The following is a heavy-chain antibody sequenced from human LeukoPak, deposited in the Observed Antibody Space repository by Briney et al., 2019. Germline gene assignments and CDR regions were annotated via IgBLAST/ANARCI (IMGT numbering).Heavy chain of an antibody. Sequence: ASLKVSCKASGYTFTGPYIHWMRQAPGQGLEWMGWINPNSGGTKYAQQFQGRVTVTRDTSTSTVYMELSGLRADDTAAYYCARVEYCTKGVCINFDLWGQGTLVTVSS. V-gene: IGHV1-2*02. CDR3: ARVEYCTKGVCINFDL. D-gene: IGHD2-8*01. CDR2: INPNSGGT. CDR1: GYTFTGPY. J-gene: IGHJ4*02.